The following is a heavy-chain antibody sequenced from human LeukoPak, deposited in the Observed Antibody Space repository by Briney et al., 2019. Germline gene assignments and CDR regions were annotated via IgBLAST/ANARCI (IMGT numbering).Heavy chain of an antibody. CDR2: FSYTGST. Sequence: SETLSLTCSVSGDSTIYNGYYWGWIRQPPGKGLEWIGSFSYTGSTFYNPSLKSRVTISVDTSKNQFSLKLNSLTAADTAVYYCARRAYGSGSFNRYHFDYWGQGTLVAVSS. CDR3: ARRAYGSGSFNRYHFDY. CDR1: GDSTIYNGYY. D-gene: IGHD3-10*01. V-gene: IGHV4-39*01. J-gene: IGHJ4*02.